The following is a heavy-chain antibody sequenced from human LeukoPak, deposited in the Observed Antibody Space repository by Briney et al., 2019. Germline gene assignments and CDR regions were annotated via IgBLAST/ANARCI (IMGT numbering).Heavy chain of an antibody. CDR1: GYTFTSYG. J-gene: IGHJ4*02. V-gene: IGHV1-18*01. Sequence: ASVKVSCKASGYTFTSYGISWVRQAPGQGLEWMGWISAYNGNTNYAQKLQGRVTMTTDTSTSTAYMELRSLRSDDTAVYYCARDLTVDYYGSGNRPWHPDYWGQGTLVTVSS. CDR2: ISAYNGNT. CDR3: ARDLTVDYYGSGNRPWHPDY. D-gene: IGHD3-10*01.